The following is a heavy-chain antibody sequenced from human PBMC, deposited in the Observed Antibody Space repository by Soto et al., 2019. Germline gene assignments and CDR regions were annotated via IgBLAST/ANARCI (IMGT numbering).Heavy chain of an antibody. Sequence: GGSLRLSCAASGFTFSTYSMNWVRQAPGKGLEWVSYIDATSGATYYAGSVEGRFTVSRDNAKNSLYLQMNSLRDEDTAVYYCARQSYSSGKAFDCWGQGTLVTVSS. CDR2: IDATSGAT. CDR1: GFTFSTYS. J-gene: IGHJ4*02. CDR3: ARQSYSSGKAFDC. D-gene: IGHD3-10*01. V-gene: IGHV3-48*02.